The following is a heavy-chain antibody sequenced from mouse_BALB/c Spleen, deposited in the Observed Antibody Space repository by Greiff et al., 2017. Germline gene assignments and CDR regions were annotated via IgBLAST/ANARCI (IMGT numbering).Heavy chain of an antibody. CDR3: ARRGNYDPRGFDV. CDR1: GFTFSSYT. D-gene: IGHD2-1*01. CDR2: ISNGGGST. Sequence: EVQRVESGGGLVKPGGSLKLSCAASGFTFSSYTMSWVRQTPEKRLEWVAYISNGGGSTYYPDTVKGRFTISRDNAKNTLYLQMSSLKSEDTAMYYCARRGNYDPRGFDVWGAGTTVTVSS. V-gene: IGHV5-12-2*01. J-gene: IGHJ1*01.